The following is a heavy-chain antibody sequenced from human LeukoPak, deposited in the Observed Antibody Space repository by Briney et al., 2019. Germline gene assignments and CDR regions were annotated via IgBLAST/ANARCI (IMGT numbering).Heavy chain of an antibody. CDR2: ISSHGGST. CDR3: ARGGSSSWAYFDY. D-gene: IGHD6-13*01. Sequence: GGSLRLSCAASGFTFSSYAMHWVRQPPGKGLEYVSAISSHGGSTHYADSVKGRFTISRDNSKNTLYLQMGSLRAEDMAVYYCARGGSSSWAYFDYWGQGTLVTVSS. CDR1: GFTFSSYA. J-gene: IGHJ4*02. V-gene: IGHV3-64*02.